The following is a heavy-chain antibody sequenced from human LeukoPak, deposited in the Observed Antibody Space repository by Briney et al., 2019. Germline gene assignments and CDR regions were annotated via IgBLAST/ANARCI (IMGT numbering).Heavy chain of an antibody. CDR3: ARGEDFERYYLAY. Sequence: SETLSLTCAVYGGSFSGYYWSWIRQPPGKGLEWIGYIYYTGTTNYNPLFESRATISVDTSKNQFSLKLTSVTAADTAVYFCARGEDFERYYLAYWGQGTLVTVSS. J-gene: IGHJ4*02. CDR1: GGSFSGYY. D-gene: IGHD3-9*01. V-gene: IGHV4-34*11. CDR2: IYYTGTT.